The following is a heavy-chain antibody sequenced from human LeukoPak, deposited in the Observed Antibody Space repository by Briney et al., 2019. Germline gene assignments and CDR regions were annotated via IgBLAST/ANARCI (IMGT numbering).Heavy chain of an antibody. CDR3: AKDPYGYDRSGYHDY. Sequence: PGGSLRLSCAASGFTFDDYAMHWVRQAPGKGLEWVSGISWNSVSIGYADSVKGRFTISRDNAKNSLYLQMNSLRAEDTALYYCAKDPYGYDRSGYHDYWGQGTLVTVSS. V-gene: IGHV3-9*01. CDR2: ISWNSVSI. D-gene: IGHD3-22*01. J-gene: IGHJ4*02. CDR1: GFTFDDYA.